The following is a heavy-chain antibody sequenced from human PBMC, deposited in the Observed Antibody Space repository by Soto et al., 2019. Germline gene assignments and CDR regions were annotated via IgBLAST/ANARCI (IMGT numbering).Heavy chain of an antibody. J-gene: IGHJ5*01. D-gene: IGHD3-22*01. V-gene: IGHV4-34*01. CDR2: INHSGRV. CDR1: GGSFSGHS. CDR3: STRAYDTNGYYRFDP. Sequence: AETLSLTCAVYGGSFSGHSWTWIRQSPGKGLEWIGDINHSGRVNYSPSLKSRVTISLDTSKNQFSLTLSAVTAADTAMYYCSTRAYDTNGYYRFDPWGQGTLVTVSS.